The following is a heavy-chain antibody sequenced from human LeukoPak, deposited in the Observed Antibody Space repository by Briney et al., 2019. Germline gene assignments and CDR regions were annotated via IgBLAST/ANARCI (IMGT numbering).Heavy chain of an antibody. CDR3: ARDRPLYYYDSSGYVDY. CDR2: IWYDGSNK. Sequence: GGSQRLSCAASGFTFSSYGMHWVRQAPGKGLEWVAVIWYDGSNKYYADSVKGRFTISRDNSKNTLYLQMNSLRAEDTAVYYCARDRPLYYYDSSGYVDYWGQGTLVTVSS. J-gene: IGHJ4*02. CDR1: GFTFSSYG. V-gene: IGHV3-33*01. D-gene: IGHD3-22*01.